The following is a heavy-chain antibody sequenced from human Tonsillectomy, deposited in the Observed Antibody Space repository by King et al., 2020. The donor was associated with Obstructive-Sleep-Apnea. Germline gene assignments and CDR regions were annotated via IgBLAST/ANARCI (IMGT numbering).Heavy chain of an antibody. J-gene: IGHJ6*02. V-gene: IGHV3-11*01. Sequence: VQLVESGGGLVKPGGSLRLSCAASGFTFSDYYMSWVRQAPGKGLEWISYIGRSGETIYYADSVKGRFTISRDNAKNSLFLQMNSLRADDTAVYYCARDQATFSYHGLDVWGQGTTVTVSS. D-gene: IGHD3-16*01. CDR2: IGRSGETI. CDR1: GFTFSDYY. CDR3: ARDQATFSYHGLDV.